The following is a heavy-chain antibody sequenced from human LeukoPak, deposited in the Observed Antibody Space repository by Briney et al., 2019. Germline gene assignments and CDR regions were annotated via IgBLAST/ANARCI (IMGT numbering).Heavy chain of an antibody. CDR3: AREHTHSSGWYSDFDY. D-gene: IGHD6-19*01. V-gene: IGHV3-9*01. J-gene: IGHJ4*02. Sequence: GGSLRLSCAASGFTFDDYAMHWVRQAPGKGLEWVSDISWNSGSIGYVDSVKGRFTISRDNAKNSLYLQMNSLRAEDTAVYYCAREHTHSSGWYSDFDYWGQGTLVTVSS. CDR1: GFTFDDYA. CDR2: ISWNSGSI.